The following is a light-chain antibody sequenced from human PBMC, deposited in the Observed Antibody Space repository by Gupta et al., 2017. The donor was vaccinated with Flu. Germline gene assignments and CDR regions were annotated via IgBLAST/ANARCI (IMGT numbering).Light chain of an antibody. CDR3: VAWDTSLSAGV. J-gene: IGLJ2*01. CDR1: DSNIGSNF. Sequence: VTISCSGTDSNIGSNFVSWYQQLPGTAPKVLIYENNQRPSGVPARFSGSRSGTSATLGITGLQTGDEAVYYCVAWDTSLSAGVFGGGTKVTVL. CDR2: ENN. V-gene: IGLV1-51*02.